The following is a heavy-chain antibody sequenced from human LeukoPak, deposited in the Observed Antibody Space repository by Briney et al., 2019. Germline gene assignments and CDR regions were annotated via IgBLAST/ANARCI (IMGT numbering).Heavy chain of an antibody. CDR3: ARSAIAGELYNWFDP. D-gene: IGHD7-27*01. J-gene: IGHJ5*02. CDR2: ISSSSSYT. CDR1: GFTFSDYY. Sequence: GSLRLSCAASGFTFSDYYMSWIRQAPGKGLEWVSYISSSSSYTNYADSVKGRFTISRDNAKNSLYLQMNSLRAEDTAVYYCARSAIAGELYNWFDPWGQGTLVTVSS. V-gene: IGHV3-11*06.